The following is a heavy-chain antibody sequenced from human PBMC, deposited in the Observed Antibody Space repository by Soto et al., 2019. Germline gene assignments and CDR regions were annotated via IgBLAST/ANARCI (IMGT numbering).Heavy chain of an antibody. CDR2: IYYSGST. Sequence: QVQLQESGPGLVKPSQTLSLTCTVSGGSISSGDYYWSWVRQLPGKGLEWIGYIYYSGSTYYNPSLKSRATVSIDRSENQFSLTLKSMTAADTAFYYCARGPSVTTVYWHFDLWGRGTLVTVSS. V-gene: IGHV4-31*03. CDR3: ARGPSVTTVYWHFDL. D-gene: IGHD4-17*01. J-gene: IGHJ2*01. CDR1: GGSISSGDYY.